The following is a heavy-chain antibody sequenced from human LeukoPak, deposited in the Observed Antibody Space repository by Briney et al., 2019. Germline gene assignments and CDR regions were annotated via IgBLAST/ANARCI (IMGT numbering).Heavy chain of an antibody. CDR2: ISYDGSNK. CDR1: GFTFSSYA. Sequence: GGSLRLSCAASGFTFSSYAMHWVRQAPGKGLEWVAVISYDGSNKYYADSVKGRFTISRDNCKNTLYLQMNSLRAEDTAVYYCARDWGGYGDYSDYWGQGTLVTVSS. J-gene: IGHJ4*02. CDR3: ARDWGGYGDYSDY. D-gene: IGHD4-17*01. V-gene: IGHV3-30*04.